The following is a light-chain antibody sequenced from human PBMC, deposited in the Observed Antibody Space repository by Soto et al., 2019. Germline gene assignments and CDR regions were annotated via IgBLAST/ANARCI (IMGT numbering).Light chain of an antibody. CDR3: AAWDDNLSGPA. V-gene: IGLV1-44*01. CDR2: AND. Sequence: QSVLTQPPSASGTPGQGVTISCSGSRSNIGSNTVNWYRQLPGTAPKVLLYANDQRPSGVPARFSGSKSGTSAALAISGLQAEDEADYYCAAWDDNLSGPAFGGGTKLTVL. CDR1: RSNIGSNT. J-gene: IGLJ2*01.